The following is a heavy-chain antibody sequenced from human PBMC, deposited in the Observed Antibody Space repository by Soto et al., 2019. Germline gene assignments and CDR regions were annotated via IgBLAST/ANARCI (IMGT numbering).Heavy chain of an antibody. Sequence: EVQLVDSGGGLVQPGGSLRLSCAASGFIFSNYVMSWVRQAPGKGLEWVSSISDSGGTSYYADSVKGRFTISRDNAKNTLYLQMTSLTAEDTAIYYCAKRPRALLTFDYWGQGTLVIVSS. CDR2: ISDSGGTS. CDR3: AKRPRALLTFDY. D-gene: IGHD1-26*01. CDR1: GFIFSNYV. J-gene: IGHJ4*02. V-gene: IGHV3-23*04.